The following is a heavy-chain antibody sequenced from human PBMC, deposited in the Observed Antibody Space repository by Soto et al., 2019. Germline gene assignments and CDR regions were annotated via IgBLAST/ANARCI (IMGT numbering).Heavy chain of an antibody. J-gene: IGHJ6*02. CDR2: IIPILGIA. Sequence: QVQLVQSGAEVKKPGSSVKVSCKASGGTFSSYTISWVRQAPGQGLEWMGRIIPILGIANYAQKFQGRVTITADKSTSTAYMELSSLRSEDTAVYYCARVEAAAGSNGMDVWGQGTTVTVSS. V-gene: IGHV1-69*02. D-gene: IGHD6-13*01. CDR1: GGTFSSYT. CDR3: ARVEAAAGSNGMDV.